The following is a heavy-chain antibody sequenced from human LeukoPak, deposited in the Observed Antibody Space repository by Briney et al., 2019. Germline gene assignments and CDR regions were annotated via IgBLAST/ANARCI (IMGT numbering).Heavy chain of an antibody. CDR2: ISSSSSYI. CDR1: GFTFSSYS. Sequence: GGSLRLSCAASGFTFSSYSMNWVRQAPGKGLEWVSSISSSSSYIYYADSVKGRFTISRDNAKNSLYLQMNSLRAEDTAVYYCAREYDFWSGAYYYYYYMDVWGKGTTVTVSS. J-gene: IGHJ6*03. CDR3: AREYDFWSGAYYYYYYMDV. D-gene: IGHD3-3*01. V-gene: IGHV3-21*01.